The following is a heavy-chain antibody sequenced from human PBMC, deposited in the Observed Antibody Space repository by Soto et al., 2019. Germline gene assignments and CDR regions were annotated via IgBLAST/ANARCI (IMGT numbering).Heavy chain of an antibody. D-gene: IGHD3-9*01. CDR2: IYYSGNT. CDR1: GGSVSSGSYY. V-gene: IGHV4-61*01. CDR3: ATHKGTLDINSFDA. Sequence: QVQLQQSGPGLVKPSETLSLTCTVSGGSVSSGSYYWSWIRQPPGRGLAWIGYIYYSGNTNYNPSSRGRLRIPRDTPKNQSSLNLTAVAAGAPAGYYCATHKGTLDINSFDAWGQGTLVTVSS. J-gene: IGHJ5*02.